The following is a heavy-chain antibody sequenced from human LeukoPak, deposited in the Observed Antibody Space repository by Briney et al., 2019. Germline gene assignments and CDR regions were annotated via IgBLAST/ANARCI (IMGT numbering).Heavy chain of an antibody. CDR1: GGSISSYY. Sequence: SETLSLTCTVSGGSISSYYWSWIRQPAGKGLEWIGRIYTSGSTNYNPSLKSRVTMSVDTSKNQFSLKLSSVTAADTAVYYCARDTYYYDSSGYWADYWGQGALVTVSS. D-gene: IGHD3-22*01. CDR2: IYTSGST. V-gene: IGHV4-4*07. CDR3: ARDTYYYDSSGYWADY. J-gene: IGHJ4*02.